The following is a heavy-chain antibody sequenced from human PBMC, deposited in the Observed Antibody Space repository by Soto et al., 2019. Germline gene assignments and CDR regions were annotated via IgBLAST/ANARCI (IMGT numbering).Heavy chain of an antibody. CDR1: GFTFSSYA. D-gene: IGHD5-18*01. CDR2: ISGSGGST. Sequence: GGSLRLSCAASGFTFSSYAMSWVRQAPGKGLEWVSAISGSGGSTYYADSVKGRFTISRDNSKNTLYLQMNSLRAEDTAVYYCAKDALLTDNTGYYYYMDVWGKGTTVTVSS. V-gene: IGHV3-23*01. CDR3: AKDALLTDNTGYYYYMDV. J-gene: IGHJ6*03.